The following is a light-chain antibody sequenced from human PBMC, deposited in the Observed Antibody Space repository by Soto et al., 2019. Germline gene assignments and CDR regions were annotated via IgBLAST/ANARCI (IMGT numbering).Light chain of an antibody. Sequence: DIQMTQSPSSLSASVGDRVTITCRASQSIDRYLNWYQQKPGKAPKLLIYLASSSQSGVPSRFSGSGSGTDFNLAISSLQPEDSATYYCQQSYRLPYTFGQGTKLEIK. CDR2: LAS. CDR1: QSIDRY. J-gene: IGKJ2*01. V-gene: IGKV1-39*01. CDR3: QQSYRLPYT.